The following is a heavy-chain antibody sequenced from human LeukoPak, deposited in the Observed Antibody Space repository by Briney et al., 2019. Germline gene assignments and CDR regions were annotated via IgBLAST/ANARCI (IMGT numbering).Heavy chain of an antibody. J-gene: IGHJ4*02. CDR2: ISYDGSNK. CDR1: GFTFSSYA. V-gene: IGHV3-30-3*01. D-gene: IGHD2-2*01. Sequence: AGGSLRLSCAASGFTFSSYAMHWVRQAPGKGLEWVAVISYDGSNKYYADSVKGRFTISRDNSKNTLYLQMNSLRAEDTAVYYCARGEKYQLPSTYKALTPPPGEIDYWGQGTLVTVSS. CDR3: ARGEKYQLPSTYKALTPPPGEIDY.